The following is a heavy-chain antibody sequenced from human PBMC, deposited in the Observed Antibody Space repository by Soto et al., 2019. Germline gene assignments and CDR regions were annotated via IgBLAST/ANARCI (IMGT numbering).Heavy chain of an antibody. Sequence: SETLSLTCTVSGGSISSGGYYWSWIRQHPGKGLEWIGYIYYSGSTYYNPSLKSRVTISVDTSKNQFSLKLSSVTAADTAVYYCARGIAAAWGRAFDIWGQGTMV. CDR1: GGSISSGGYY. V-gene: IGHV4-31*03. J-gene: IGHJ3*02. D-gene: IGHD6-13*01. CDR2: IYYSGST. CDR3: ARGIAAAWGRAFDI.